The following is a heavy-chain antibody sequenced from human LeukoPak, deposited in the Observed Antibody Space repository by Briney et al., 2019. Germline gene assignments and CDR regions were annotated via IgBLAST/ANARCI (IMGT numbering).Heavy chain of an antibody. D-gene: IGHD3-10*01. J-gene: IGHJ4*02. Sequence: SETLSLTCAVYGGSFSGYYWSWIRQPPGKGLEWIGEINHSGSTNYNPSLKSRVTISVDTSKNQFSLKLSSVTAADTAVNYCARGHLWYNYGSGSYYFDYWGQGTLVTVSS. CDR1: GGSFSGYY. CDR2: INHSGST. CDR3: ARGHLWYNYGSGSYYFDY. V-gene: IGHV4-34*01.